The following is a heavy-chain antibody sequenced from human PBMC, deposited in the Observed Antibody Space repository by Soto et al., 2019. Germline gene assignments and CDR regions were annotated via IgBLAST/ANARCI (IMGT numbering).Heavy chain of an antibody. V-gene: IGHV3-64*01. CDR1: GFTFSSYA. D-gene: IGHD4-4*01. J-gene: IGHJ4*02. CDR3: ARAGGTVTPNYFDY. Sequence: EVQLVESGGGLVQPGGSLRLSCAASGFTFSSYAMHWVRQAPGKGLEYVSAISSNGGSTYYANSVKGRFTISRDNSKNTLYLQMGCLRAEDMAVYYCARAGGTVTPNYFDYWGQGTLVTVSS. CDR2: ISSNGGST.